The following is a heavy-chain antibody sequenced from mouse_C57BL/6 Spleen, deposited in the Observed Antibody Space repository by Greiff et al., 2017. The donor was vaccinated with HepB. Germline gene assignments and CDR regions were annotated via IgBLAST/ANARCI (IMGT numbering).Heavy chain of an antibody. J-gene: IGHJ3*01. CDR2: IYPRSGNT. V-gene: IGHV1-81*01. CDR1: GYTFTSYG. CDR3: ARGDYGSGAWFAY. Sequence: QVQLQQSGAELARPGASVKLSYKASGYTFTSYGISWVKQRTGQGLEWIGEIYPRSGNTYYNEKFKGKATLTADKSSSTAYMELRSLTSEDSAVYFCARGDYGSGAWFAYWGQGTLVTVSA. D-gene: IGHD1-1*01.